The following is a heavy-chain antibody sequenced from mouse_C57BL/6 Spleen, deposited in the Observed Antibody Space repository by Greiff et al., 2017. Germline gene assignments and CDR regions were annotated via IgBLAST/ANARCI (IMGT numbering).Heavy chain of an antibody. Sequence: EVQLQQSGPELVKPGASVKIPCKASGYTFTDYNMDWVKQSHGQSLEWIGDINPNNGGTSYNQKFKGKATLTVDKSSSTAYMELRRLTSVDTAVYYCARERPTPLYFDYWGQGTTLTVSS. V-gene: IGHV1-18*01. J-gene: IGHJ2*01. D-gene: IGHD2-10*01. CDR1: GYTFTDYN. CDR2: INPNNGGT. CDR3: ARERPTPLYFDY.